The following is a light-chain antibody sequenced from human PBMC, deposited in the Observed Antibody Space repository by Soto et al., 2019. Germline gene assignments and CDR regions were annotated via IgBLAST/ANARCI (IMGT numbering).Light chain of an antibody. J-gene: IGKJ1*01. CDR1: EDVSSK. CDR2: DAS. Sequence: ILMTQSPATLSVSPGGRATLSCRASEDVSSKLAWYQQKPGLPPRLVIYDASTRATGIPGRFSGSGSGKDFTLTISGLQSEDFAIYYCLQYETWPQGTLGQGTKVDIK. V-gene: IGKV3-15*01. CDR3: LQYETWPQGT.